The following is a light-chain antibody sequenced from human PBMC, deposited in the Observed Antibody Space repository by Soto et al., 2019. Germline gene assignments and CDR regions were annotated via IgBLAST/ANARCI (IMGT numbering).Light chain of an antibody. CDR3: LQNHNYPRT. Sequence: AIQMTQSPSSLSASVGDRVTITCRASQDISDDVGWYQQTPGKAPKLLISGASRLQSGVPSRFCGSGSGAQFTLTITSLRPEDSAIYYCLQNHNYPRTFGQGTKVEI. J-gene: IGKJ1*01. V-gene: IGKV1-6*01. CDR1: QDISDD. CDR2: GAS.